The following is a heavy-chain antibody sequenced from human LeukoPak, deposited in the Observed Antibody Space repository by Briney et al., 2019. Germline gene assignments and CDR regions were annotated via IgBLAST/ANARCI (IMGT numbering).Heavy chain of an antibody. CDR2: IKRDGSEK. CDR3: ARGTGSLDY. D-gene: IGHD1-26*01. J-gene: IGHJ4*02. V-gene: IGHV3-7*01. Sequence: GGSLRLSCAASGFTFSSYWMSWVRQAPGKGLEWVANIKRDGSEKYYVDSVKGRFTISRDNAKNSLYLQMSSPRAEDTAVYYCARGTGSLDYWGQGTLVTVSS. CDR1: GFTFSSYW.